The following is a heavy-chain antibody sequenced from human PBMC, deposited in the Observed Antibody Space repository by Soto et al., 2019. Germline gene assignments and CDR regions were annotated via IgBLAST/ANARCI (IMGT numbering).Heavy chain of an antibody. J-gene: IGHJ4*02. CDR2: IYHSGST. CDR1: GGSISSSNW. D-gene: IGHD3-22*01. V-gene: IGHV4-4*02. Sequence: PSETLSLTCAVSGGSISSSNWWSWVRQPPGKGLEWIGEIYHSGSTNYNPSLKSRVTISVDKSKNQFSLKLSPVTAADTAVYYCARVDYDSSGYNLDYWAQGTLVTVS. CDR3: ARVDYDSSGYNLDY.